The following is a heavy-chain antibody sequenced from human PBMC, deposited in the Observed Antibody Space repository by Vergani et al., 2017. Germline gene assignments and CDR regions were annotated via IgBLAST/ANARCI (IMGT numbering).Heavy chain of an antibody. CDR2: IHTGGST. CDR1: GESIRSGSHY. V-gene: IGHV4-61*02. D-gene: IGHD2-15*01. Sequence: QVKLQESGPGLLKPSQTLSLTCTVSGESIRSGSHYWSWIRQPAGKGPEWIGHIHTGGSTDLNPSFKSRASISVETSKSQFSRKLNSVTVADTAVYYCARSRPYCTSGSCPAIWGQGTLVTVSS. CDR3: ARSRPYCTSGSCPAI. J-gene: IGHJ4*02.